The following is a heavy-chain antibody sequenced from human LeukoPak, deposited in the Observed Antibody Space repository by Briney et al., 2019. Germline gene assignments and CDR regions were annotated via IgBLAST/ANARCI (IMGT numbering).Heavy chain of an antibody. D-gene: IGHD1-26*01. V-gene: IGHV1-24*01. Sequence: GASVKVSCKASGYTFTGYYMHWVRQAPGQGLEWMGGFDPEDGETIYAQKFQGRVTMTEDTSTDTAYMELSSLRSEDTAVYYCATVGSGTLRGYFDYWGQGTLVTVSS. CDR2: FDPEDGET. CDR1: GYTFTGYY. CDR3: ATVGSGTLRGYFDY. J-gene: IGHJ4*02.